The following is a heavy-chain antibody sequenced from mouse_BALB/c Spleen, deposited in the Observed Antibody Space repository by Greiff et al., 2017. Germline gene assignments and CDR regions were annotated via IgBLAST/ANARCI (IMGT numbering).Heavy chain of an antibody. CDR2: IYPGSGST. D-gene: IGHD2-14*01. CDR3: ARGGVLYAMDY. Sequence: QVQLQQPGAELVKPGTSVKLSCKASGYNFTSYWINWVKLRPGQGLEWIGDIYPGSGSTNYNKKFKSKATLTVDTSSSTAYMQLSSLASEDSALYYCARGGVLYAMDYWGQGTSVTVSS. J-gene: IGHJ4*01. CDR1: GYNFTSYW. V-gene: IGHV1-55*01.